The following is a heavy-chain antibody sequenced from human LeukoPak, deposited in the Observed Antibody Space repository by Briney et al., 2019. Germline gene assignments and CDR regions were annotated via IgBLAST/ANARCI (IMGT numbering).Heavy chain of an antibody. CDR3: PRGARDPSGYCSRGACSPTYEV. D-gene: IGHD2-2*03. CDR2: IRSSGRST. V-gene: IGHV3-48*03. J-gene: IGHJ4*01. Sequence: PGGSLRLSFVSSGFTYSDYEMNWVRQAPGKGREWVSYIRSSGRSTHYADSVWGRLTISRDNARNALYLQINRQTAGDRGVYYLPRGARDPSGYCSRGACSPTYEVWGHGTLVTVSS. CDR1: GFTYSDYE.